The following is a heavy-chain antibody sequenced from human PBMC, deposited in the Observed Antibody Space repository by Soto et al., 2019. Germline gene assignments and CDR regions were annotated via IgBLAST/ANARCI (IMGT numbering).Heavy chain of an antibody. CDR3: ARAPLYSTSPKSAFDI. Sequence: QVQLVQSGPEVKKPGASVKVSCKASGYTFTSYGISWVRQAPGQGLEWMGWISTYNGNPNYAQKLPGKVTMTQDTSTVTAYKALRTPRTDLTAVFSWARAPLYSTSPKSAFDIWGQGTVVTVSS. J-gene: IGHJ3*02. D-gene: IGHD6-6*01. V-gene: IGHV1-18*01. CDR1: GYTFTSYG. CDR2: ISTYNGNP.